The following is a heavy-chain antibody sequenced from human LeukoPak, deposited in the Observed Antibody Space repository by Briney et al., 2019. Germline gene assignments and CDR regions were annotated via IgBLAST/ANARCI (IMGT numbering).Heavy chain of an antibody. J-gene: IGHJ4*02. V-gene: IGHV3-23*01. Sequence: PGGSLRLSCAASGFTFSSYGTSWVRQAPGKGLEWVSAISGSGGSTYYADSVKGRFTISRDNSKNTLYLQMNSLRAEDTAVYYCANRRVRYTAMDIDYWGQGTLVTVSS. CDR3: ANRRVRYTAMDIDY. D-gene: IGHD5-18*01. CDR2: ISGSGGST. CDR1: GFTFSSYG.